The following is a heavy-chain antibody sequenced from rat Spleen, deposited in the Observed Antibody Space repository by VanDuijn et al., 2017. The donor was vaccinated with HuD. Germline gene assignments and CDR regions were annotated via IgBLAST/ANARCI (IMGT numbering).Heavy chain of an antibody. CDR3: ARPSYGYPFAY. V-gene: IGHV5-7*01. D-gene: IGHD1-7*01. J-gene: IGHJ3*01. CDR1: GFTFSDYG. Sequence: EVQLVESGGGLVQPGRSLKLSCVASGFTFSDYGMNWIRQAPKKGLEWVATITYDGSGTYYRDSVKGRFTISRDNAKTTLYLQMDSLRSEDTATYYCARPSYGYPFAYWGQGTLVTVSS. CDR2: ITYDGSGT.